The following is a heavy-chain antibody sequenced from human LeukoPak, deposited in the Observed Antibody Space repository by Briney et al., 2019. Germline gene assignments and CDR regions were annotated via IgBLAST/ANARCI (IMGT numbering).Heavy chain of an antibody. CDR3: ARAENLEWLFWFDP. CDR1: GYTFTGYY. Sequence: ALVKVSCKASGYTFTGYYMHWVRQAPGQGLEWMGRINPNSGNTNYAQKLQGRVTMTTDTSTSTAYMELRSLRSDDTAVYYCARAENLEWLFWFDPWGQGTLVTVSS. V-gene: IGHV1-2*06. J-gene: IGHJ5*02. D-gene: IGHD3-3*01. CDR2: INPNSGNT.